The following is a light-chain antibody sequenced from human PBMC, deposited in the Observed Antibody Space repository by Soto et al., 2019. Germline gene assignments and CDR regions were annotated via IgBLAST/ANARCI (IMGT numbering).Light chain of an antibody. CDR1: SSDVGGYNY. V-gene: IGLV2-14*01. CDR3: SSYTSSSTYD. Sequence: QSVLTQPASVSGSPGQSITISCTGTSSDVGGYNYVSWYQQHPGKAPKLMIYEVSNRPSGVSNRFSGSKSGNTASLTISGLQAEDEADYYCSSYTSSSTYDFGTGTKV. CDR2: EVS. J-gene: IGLJ1*01.